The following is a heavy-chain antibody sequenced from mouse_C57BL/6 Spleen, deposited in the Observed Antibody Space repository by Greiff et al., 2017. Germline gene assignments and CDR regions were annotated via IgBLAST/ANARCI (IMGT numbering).Heavy chain of an antibody. D-gene: IGHD3-2*02. Sequence: EVQLQQSGAELVRPGASVKLSCTASGFNIKDDYMHWVKQRPEQGLEWIGWIDPENGDTEYASKFQGKATITADTSSNTAYLQLSSLTSEDTAVYYCTTASSGTRYYFDYWGQGTTLTVSS. V-gene: IGHV14-4*01. CDR1: GFNIKDDY. CDR2: IDPENGDT. J-gene: IGHJ2*01. CDR3: TTASSGTRYYFDY.